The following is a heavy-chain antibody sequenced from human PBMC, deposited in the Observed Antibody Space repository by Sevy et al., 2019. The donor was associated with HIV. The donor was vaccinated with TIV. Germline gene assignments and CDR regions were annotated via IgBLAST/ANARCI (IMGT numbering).Heavy chain of an antibody. Sequence: SETLSLTCTVSGGSVSSGSYYWSWIRQPPGKGLEWIGYIYYSGSTNYNPSLKSRVTISVDTSKNQFSLKLSSVTAADTAVYYCACERAGQGSGCSDLSGIFDYWGQGTLVTVSS. J-gene: IGHJ4*02. CDR1: GGSVSSGSYY. V-gene: IGHV4-61*01. CDR3: ACERAGQGSGCSDLSGIFDY. D-gene: IGHD5-12*01. CDR2: IYYSGST.